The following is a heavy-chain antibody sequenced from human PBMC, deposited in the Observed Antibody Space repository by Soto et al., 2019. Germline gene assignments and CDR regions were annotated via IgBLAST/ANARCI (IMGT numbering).Heavy chain of an antibody. CDR3: ARGRGCSTGCHNFDY. CDR2: IKQDGSEK. Sequence: ESGGGLVQPGGSLRLSCAASGFTFSSYWMSWVRQAPGKGLEWVANIKQDGSEKYYVDSVKGRFTISRDNAKNSLYLQMNSLRAEGTAVYYCARGRGCSTGCHNFDYWGQGTLVTVSS. D-gene: IGHD2-2*01. J-gene: IGHJ4*02. V-gene: IGHV3-7*01. CDR1: GFTFSSYW.